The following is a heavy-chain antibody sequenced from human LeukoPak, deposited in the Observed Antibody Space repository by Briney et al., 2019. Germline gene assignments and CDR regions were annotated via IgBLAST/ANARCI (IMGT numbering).Heavy chain of an antibody. CDR2: ISGSGGST. D-gene: IGHD6-19*01. J-gene: IGHJ3*02. CDR3: AKDAYHSSGWYWAFDI. V-gene: IGHV3-23*01. CDR1: GFTFSSYA. Sequence: SGGSLRLSCAASGFTFSSYAMSWVRQAPGKGLEWVPAISGSGGSTYYADSVKGRFTISRDNSKNTLYLQMNSLRAEDTAVYYCAKDAYHSSGWYWAFDIWGQGTMVTVSS.